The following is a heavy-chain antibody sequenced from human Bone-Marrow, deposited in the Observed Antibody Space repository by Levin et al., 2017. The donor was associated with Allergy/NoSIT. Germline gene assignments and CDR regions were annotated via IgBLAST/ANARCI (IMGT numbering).Heavy chain of an antibody. J-gene: IGHJ6*02. CDR3: ARGPEHYYHALDV. CDR2: IYDSGST. Sequence: SQTLSLTCAVSGGSVSSGGYTWSWIRQPPGKGLEWIGYIYDSGSTYSTPSLKSRVTISVDRSRNQFSLKLSSVTVADTAVYYCARGPEHYYHALDVWAKGPRSPS. V-gene: IGHV4-30-2*01. CDR1: GGSVSSGGYT.